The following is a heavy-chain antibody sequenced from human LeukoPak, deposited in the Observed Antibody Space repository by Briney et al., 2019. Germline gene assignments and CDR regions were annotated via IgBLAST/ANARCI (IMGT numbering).Heavy chain of an antibody. CDR3: ARGRCSSTSCFFDY. J-gene: IGHJ4*02. CDR2: IKQDGSEK. CDR1: GFTFSNYW. D-gene: IGHD2-2*01. Sequence: GGSLRLSCAASGFTFSNYWMSWVHQAPGKGLEWVANIKQDGSEKYYVDSVKGRFTISRDNAKNSLSLQMNSLRAEDTAVYYCARGRCSSTSCFFDYWGQGTLVTVSS. V-gene: IGHV3-7*01.